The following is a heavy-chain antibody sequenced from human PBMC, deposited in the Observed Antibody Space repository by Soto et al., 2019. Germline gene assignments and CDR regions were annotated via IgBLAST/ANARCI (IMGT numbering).Heavy chain of an antibody. CDR1: GYAFTSYT. CDR2: INADNGDS. Sequence: QVQLVQSGAEVKKPGASVKVSCNPSGYAFTSYTMHWVRQAPGQGLEWMGWINADNGDSKYSQKFQGRVTITRDTAASIAYMELSSLRAEYTAVYYGARDTGSGLRVEPGIFEYWGQGTLVTVSS. CDR3: ARDTGSGLRVEPGIFEY. D-gene: IGHD1-26*01. J-gene: IGHJ4*02. V-gene: IGHV1-3*01.